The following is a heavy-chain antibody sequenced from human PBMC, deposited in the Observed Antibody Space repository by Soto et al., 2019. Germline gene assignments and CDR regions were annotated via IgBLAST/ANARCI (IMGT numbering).Heavy chain of an antibody. J-gene: IGHJ4*02. Sequence: QVQLVESGGGVVQPGRSLRLSCAASGFTFSSYGMHWVRQAPGKGLEWVAVISYDGSNKYYADSVKGRFTISRDNSKNTLYLQMNSLRAEDTAVYYCVKDALVGELLYPQIDYWGQGTLVTVSS. CDR3: VKDALVGELLYPQIDY. D-gene: IGHD3-10*01. CDR1: GFTFSSYG. CDR2: ISYDGSNK. V-gene: IGHV3-30*18.